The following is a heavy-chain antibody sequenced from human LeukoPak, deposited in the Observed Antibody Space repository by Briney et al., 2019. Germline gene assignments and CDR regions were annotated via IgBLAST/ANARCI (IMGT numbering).Heavy chain of an antibody. D-gene: IGHD2-15*01. Sequence: PGGSLRLSCAASGFTFSSYGVHWVRQAPGKGLEWVAVIWYDGSNKYYADSVKGRFTISRDNSKNTLYLQMNSLRAEDTAVYYCAKGDLYCSGGSCYHPFYFDYWGQGTLVTVSS. CDR3: AKGDLYCSGGSCYHPFYFDY. CDR2: IWYDGSNK. J-gene: IGHJ4*02. CDR1: GFTFSSYG. V-gene: IGHV3-33*06.